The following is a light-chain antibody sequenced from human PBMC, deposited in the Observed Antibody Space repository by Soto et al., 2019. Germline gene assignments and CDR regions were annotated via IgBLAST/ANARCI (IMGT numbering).Light chain of an antibody. Sequence: DIVMTQSPDSLAVSLGERATINSKSSQSVLYSSNNKNYLAWYQQKPGQPPKLLIYWASTRESGVPDRFSGSGSGTEFTLTISSLQAEDVAVYYCQQYYSTPYTFGQGTKLEIK. V-gene: IGKV4-1*01. CDR2: WAS. CDR3: QQYYSTPYT. J-gene: IGKJ2*01. CDR1: QSVLYSSNNKNY.